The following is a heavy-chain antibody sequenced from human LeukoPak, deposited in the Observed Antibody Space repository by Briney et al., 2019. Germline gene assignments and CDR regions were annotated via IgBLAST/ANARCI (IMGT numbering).Heavy chain of an antibody. V-gene: IGHV1-46*01. D-gene: IGHD1-26*01. Sequence: ASVKVSCKASGYTFPYYLIHWVRQAPGQGLEWMGQIHPFGGATTYAQKFQGRVTMTRDTSTSTAYMELNSLRSDDTAVYYCARDRYSGSYSDYWGQGTLVTVSS. J-gene: IGHJ4*02. CDR3: ARDRYSGSYSDY. CDR1: GYTFPYYL. CDR2: IHPFGGAT.